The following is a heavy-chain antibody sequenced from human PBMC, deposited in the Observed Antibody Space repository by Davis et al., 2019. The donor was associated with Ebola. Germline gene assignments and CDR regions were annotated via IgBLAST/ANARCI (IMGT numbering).Heavy chain of an antibody. Sequence: PGGSLRLSCAASGFTFSSYAMSWVRQAPGKGLEWVSAISGSGGSTYYADSVKGRFTISRDNSKNTLYLQMNSLRAEDTAVYYCAKSLGYCSSTSCWRYYYYMDVWGKGTTVTVSS. D-gene: IGHD2-2*01. J-gene: IGHJ6*03. CDR2: ISGSGGST. V-gene: IGHV3-23*01. CDR1: GFTFSSYA. CDR3: AKSLGYCSSTSCWRYYYYMDV.